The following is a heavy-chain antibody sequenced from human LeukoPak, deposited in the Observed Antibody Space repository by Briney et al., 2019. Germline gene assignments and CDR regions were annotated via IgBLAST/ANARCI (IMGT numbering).Heavy chain of an antibody. V-gene: IGHV3-48*03. J-gene: IGHJ4*02. CDR3: ARGYGSGSYYSPPFDY. CDR2: ISSSGSTI. D-gene: IGHD3-10*01. Sequence: GGSLRLSCAASGFTFSSYEMNWVRQAPGKGLEWVSYISSSGSTINYADSVKGRFTISRDNAKNSLYLQMNSLRAEDTAVYYCARGYGSGSYYSPPFDYWGQGTLVTVSS. CDR1: GFTFSSYE.